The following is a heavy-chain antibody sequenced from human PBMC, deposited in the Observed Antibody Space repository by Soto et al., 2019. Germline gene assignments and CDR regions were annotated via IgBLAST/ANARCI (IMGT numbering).Heavy chain of an antibody. J-gene: IGHJ3*02. CDR1: GFTFSSYE. CDR2: ISSSGSTI. D-gene: IGHD6-19*01. CDR3: ASLLSIAVGDAFDI. V-gene: IGHV3-48*03. Sequence: PGGSLRLSCAASGFTFSSYEMNWVRQAPGKGLEWVSYISSSGSTIYYADSVKGRFTISRDNAKNSLYLQMNSLRAEDTAVYYCASLLSIAVGDAFDIWGQGTMVTV.